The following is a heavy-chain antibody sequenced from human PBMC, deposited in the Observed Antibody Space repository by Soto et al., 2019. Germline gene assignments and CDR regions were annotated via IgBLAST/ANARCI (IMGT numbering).Heavy chain of an antibody. CDR2: ISGSGGST. CDR1: GFTFSSYA. Sequence: GGSLRLSCAASGFTFSSYAMSWVRQAPGKGLEWVSAISGSGGSTYYADSVKGRFTISRDNSKNTLYLQMNSLRAEDTDVYYCAKQTGGYSYGYLDYWGQGTLVTVSS. V-gene: IGHV3-23*01. CDR3: AKQTGGYSYGYLDY. D-gene: IGHD5-18*01. J-gene: IGHJ4*02.